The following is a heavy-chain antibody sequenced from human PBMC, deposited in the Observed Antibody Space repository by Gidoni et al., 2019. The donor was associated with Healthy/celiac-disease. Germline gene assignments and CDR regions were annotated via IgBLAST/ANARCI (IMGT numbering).Heavy chain of an antibody. Sequence: EVQLLESGGGLVQPGGCLRLCCAASGFTFGSYAMGWVRQAPGKGLEWVSAISGSGGSTYYADSVKGRFTNSRDNSKNTLYLQMNSLRAEDTAVYYCAKAYSTKGAGGYFDYWGQGTLVTVSS. D-gene: IGHD4-4*01. CDR1: GFTFGSYA. V-gene: IGHV3-23*01. CDR3: AKAYSTKGAGGYFDY. J-gene: IGHJ4*02. CDR2: ISGSGGST.